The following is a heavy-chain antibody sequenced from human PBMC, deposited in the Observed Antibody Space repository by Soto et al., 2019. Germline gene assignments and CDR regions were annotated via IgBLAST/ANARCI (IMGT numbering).Heavy chain of an antibody. Sequence: QVQLQESGPGLVKPSETLSLSCTVSGGSISSYYWSWFRQSPGKRMEWIGYVHHSWGSSYNPSLQSRVALPLDPSKSHFSLMATSVTATDTAVYYCARQGFGPLPGLVDVWGQGTTVTVSS. CDR1: GGSISSYY. J-gene: IGHJ6*02. D-gene: IGHD3-10*01. V-gene: IGHV4-59*08. CDR2: VHHSWGS. CDR3: ARQGFGPLPGLVDV.